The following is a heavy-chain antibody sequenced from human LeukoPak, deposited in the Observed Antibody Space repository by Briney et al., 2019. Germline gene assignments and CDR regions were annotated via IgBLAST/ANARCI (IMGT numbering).Heavy chain of an antibody. CDR2: ISSSSSHM. V-gene: IGHV3-21*01. Sequence: GGSLRLSCAASGFTFKIYSMNWVRQAPGKGLEWVSSISSSSSHMYYADSVKGRFTISRDNAKNSLYLQMNTLRAEDTAVYYCARDSSGWPFDYWGQGTLVTVSS. CDR1: GFTFKIYS. J-gene: IGHJ4*02. CDR3: ARDSSGWPFDY. D-gene: IGHD6-19*01.